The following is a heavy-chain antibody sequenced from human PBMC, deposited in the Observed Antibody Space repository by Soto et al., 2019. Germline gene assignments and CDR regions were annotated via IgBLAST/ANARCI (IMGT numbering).Heavy chain of an antibody. Sequence: QVQLQESGPGLVKPSETLSLTCTVSGGSISSYYWSWIRQPPGKGLEWIGYIYYSWSTNYNPSLKSRVTISVDTSKNQFSLKLSSVTAADTAVYYCAIKGSYPDDPDGMDVWGQGTTVTVSS. V-gene: IGHV4-59*01. CDR2: IYYSWST. J-gene: IGHJ6*02. CDR1: GGSISSYY. D-gene: IGHD3-10*01. CDR3: AIKGSYPDDPDGMDV.